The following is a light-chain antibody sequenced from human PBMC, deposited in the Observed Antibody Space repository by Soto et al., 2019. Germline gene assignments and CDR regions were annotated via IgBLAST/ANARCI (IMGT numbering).Light chain of an antibody. V-gene: IGKV3-20*01. CDR2: GAS. Sequence: LTQSPGTLSLSPGERATLSCRASQSVTSNYLAWYQQKPGQAPRLLIYGASNRATGIPDRFSGSGSGTDFTXTISRLESEDFAVYYCQQYDTSPLTFGPGTKVEIK. J-gene: IGKJ1*01. CDR3: QQYDTSPLT. CDR1: QSVTSNY.